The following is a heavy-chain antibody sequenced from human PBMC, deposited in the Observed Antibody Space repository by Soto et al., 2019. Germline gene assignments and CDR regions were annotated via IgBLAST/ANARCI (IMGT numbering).Heavy chain of an antibody. CDR3: ARDLVVVVAATLGYYYYGMDV. Sequence: AETLSLTCAVSGGSINSSNWWSGVRQPPGKGLEWIGEIYHSGSTNYNPSLKSRVTISVDKSKNQFSLKLSSVTAADTAVYYCARDLVVVVAATLGYYYYGMDVWGQGTTVT. J-gene: IGHJ6*02. D-gene: IGHD2-15*01. CDR1: GGSINSSNW. V-gene: IGHV4-4*02. CDR2: IYHSGST.